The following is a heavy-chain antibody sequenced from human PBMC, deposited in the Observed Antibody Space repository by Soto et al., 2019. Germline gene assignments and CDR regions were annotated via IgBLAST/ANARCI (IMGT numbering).Heavy chain of an antibody. J-gene: IGHJ6*01. V-gene: IGHV3-9*01. Sequence: EVQLVESGGGLVQPGRSLRLSCAASGFTFDDYAMHWVRQAPGKGLEWVSGISWNSGSIGYADSVKGRFTISRDKAKSNLYLQMNSLRAEDTALYYCAKSSAAAQYSSSWGGGMDVWGRGTTVTVSS. D-gene: IGHD6-13*01. CDR3: AKSSAAAQYSSSWGGGMDV. CDR2: ISWNSGSI. CDR1: GFTFDDYA.